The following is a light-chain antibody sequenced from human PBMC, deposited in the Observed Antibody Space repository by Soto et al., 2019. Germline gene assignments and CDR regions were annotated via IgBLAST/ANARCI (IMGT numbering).Light chain of an antibody. CDR2: KAS. CDR1: QSISTW. CDR3: QQYHTYPWP. J-gene: IGKJ1*01. V-gene: IGKV1-5*03. Sequence: DIQMTQAPSTLSASVGDRVTITCRASQSISTWLAWYQQKPGKAPNLLIYKASILESGVPSRFSGSGSGTEFTLTISSLHPDDFATYYRQQYHTYPWPLAPGTKVAIK.